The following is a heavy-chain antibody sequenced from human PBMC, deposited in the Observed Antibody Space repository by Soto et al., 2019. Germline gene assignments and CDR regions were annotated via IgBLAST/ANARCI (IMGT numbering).Heavy chain of an antibody. V-gene: IGHV2-5*02. J-gene: IGHJ4*02. CDR2: IYWDDDK. D-gene: IGHD5-18*01. Sequence: QITLKESGPTLVKPTQTLTLTCTFSGFSLSTSGVGLGWIRQPPGKALECLALIYWDDDKRYSPSLKSRLTITKDSTENQVVLTMNNIDPVDTATYYCAHSVRGGYNYGYYFLYWGQGTLVTVSS. CDR1: GFSLSTSGVG. CDR3: AHSVRGGYNYGYYFLY.